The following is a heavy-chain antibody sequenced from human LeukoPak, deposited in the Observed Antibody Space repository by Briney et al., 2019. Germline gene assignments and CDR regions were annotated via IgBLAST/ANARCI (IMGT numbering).Heavy chain of an antibody. V-gene: IGHV4-34*01. J-gene: IGHJ4*02. CDR2: INHSGST. D-gene: IGHD5-12*01. CDR3: ARALATMFFDY. CDR1: GGSFSGYY. Sequence: TSETLSLTCAVYGGSFSGYYWSWIRQPPGKGLEWIGEINHSGSTNYNPSLKGRVTISVDTSKNQFSLKLSSVTAADTAVYYCARALATMFFDYWGQGTLVTVST.